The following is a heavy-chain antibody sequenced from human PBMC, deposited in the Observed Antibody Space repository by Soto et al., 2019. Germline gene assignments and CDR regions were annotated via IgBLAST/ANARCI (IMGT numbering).Heavy chain of an antibody. CDR1: GGSISSYY. V-gene: IGHV4-59*01. D-gene: IGHD2-15*01. Sequence: SETLSLTCTVSGGSISSYYWSWIRQPPGKGLEWIGYIYYSGSTNYNPSLKSRVTISVDTSKNQFSLKLSSVTAADTAVYYCARGRVGYCSGGSCYYYYYYTDVCGKGSTVT. CDR3: ARGRVGYCSGGSCYYYYYYTDV. CDR2: IYYSGST. J-gene: IGHJ6*03.